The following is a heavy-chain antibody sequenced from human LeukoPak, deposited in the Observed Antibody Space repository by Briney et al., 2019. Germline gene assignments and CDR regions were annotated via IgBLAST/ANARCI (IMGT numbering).Heavy chain of an antibody. CDR3: VRVGWYGDY. CDR2: MKSKSGDT. D-gene: IGHD6-19*01. V-gene: IGHV1-8*01. J-gene: IGHJ4*02. Sequence: ASVKVSCKASGYTFTNFDINWVRQTTGQGLEWVGWMKSKSGDTGYAQTFQGRITMTRNTSINTAYMELSSLKSEDTATYYGVRVGWYGDYWGRGTLVTVSS. CDR1: GYTFTNFD.